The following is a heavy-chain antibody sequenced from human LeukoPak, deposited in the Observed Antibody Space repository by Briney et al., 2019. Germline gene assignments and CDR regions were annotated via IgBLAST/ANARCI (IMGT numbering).Heavy chain of an antibody. CDR2: INHSGST. D-gene: IGHD6-13*01. J-gene: IGHJ4*02. CDR1: GGSFSGYY. Sequence: SETLSLTCAVSGGSFSGYYWSWIRQPPGKGLEWIGEINHSGSTNYNPSLKSRVTISVDTSKNQFSLKLSSVTAADTAVYYCAGSRAAAGKDYWGQGTLVTVSS. V-gene: IGHV4-34*01. CDR3: AGSRAAAGKDY.